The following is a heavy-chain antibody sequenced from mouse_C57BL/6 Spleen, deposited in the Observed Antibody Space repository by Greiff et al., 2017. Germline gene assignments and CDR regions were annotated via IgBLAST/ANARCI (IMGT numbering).Heavy chain of an antibody. J-gene: IGHJ3*01. CDR2: YPGSGNTY. D-gene: IGHD3-3*01. V-gene: IGHV1-83*01. Sequence: VQLQQSGPELVKPGASVKMSCKASGYTFTDYYMHWVKQKPGKGLEWIGEIYPGSGNTYYNEKFKGKATLTADTSSSTAYMQLSSLTSEDSAVYCWARRALGLFAYWGQGTLVTVSA. CDR1: YTFTDYYM. CDR3: RRALGLFAY.